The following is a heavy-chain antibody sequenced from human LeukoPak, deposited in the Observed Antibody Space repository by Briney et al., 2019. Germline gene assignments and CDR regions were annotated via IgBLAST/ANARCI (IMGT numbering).Heavy chain of an antibody. CDR1: GLTVSSKY. CDR3: IVFGDSNH. Sequence: GGSLRLSCAASGLTVSSKYMSWVRQAPGKGLEWVSVIYSGGSTYYADSVKGRFTISRDTSKNTLYLQINSLSVEDTAVYYCIVFGDSNHWGQGTLVTVSS. D-gene: IGHD4-17*01. CDR2: IYSGGST. J-gene: IGHJ5*02. V-gene: IGHV3-53*01.